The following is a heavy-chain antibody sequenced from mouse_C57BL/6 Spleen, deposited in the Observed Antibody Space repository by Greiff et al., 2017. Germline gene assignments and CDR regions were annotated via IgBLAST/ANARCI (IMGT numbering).Heavy chain of an antibody. Sequence: QVQLQQPGAELVRPGSSVKLSCKASGYTFTSYWMHWVKQRPIQGLEWIGNIDPSDSDTHYNQKFKDKATLTVDKSSSTAYMQLSSLTSEDSAVYDCARRRDDDGHRGAMDDWGQGTSGTVSS. V-gene: IGHV1-52*01. J-gene: IGHJ4*01. D-gene: IGHD2-12*01. CDR1: GYTFTSYW. CDR3: ARRRDDDGHRGAMDD. CDR2: IDPSDSDT.